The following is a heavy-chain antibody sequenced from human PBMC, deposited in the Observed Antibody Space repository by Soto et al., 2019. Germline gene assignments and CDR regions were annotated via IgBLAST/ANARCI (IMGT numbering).Heavy chain of an antibody. CDR1: GFTFSSYS. D-gene: IGHD5-12*01. V-gene: IGHV3-21*01. J-gene: IGHJ4*02. CDR2: ISSSSSYI. CDR3: TLRDSGYDEGRYYFDY. Sequence: EVQLVESGGGLVKPGGSLRLSCAASGFTFSSYSMNWVRQAPGKGLEWVSSISSSSSYIYYADSVKGRFTISRDNAKNSLYLQMNSLRAEDTAVYYCTLRDSGYDEGRYYFDYWGQGTLVTVSS.